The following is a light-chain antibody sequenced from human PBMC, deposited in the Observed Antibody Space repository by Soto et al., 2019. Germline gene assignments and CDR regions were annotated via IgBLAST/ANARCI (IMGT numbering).Light chain of an antibody. CDR2: DAS. Sequence: QSPSFLSASLGDRVTITCRASQGIGSYLAWYQQKPGKAPKLLIYDASSLESGVPSRFSGSGSGTEFTLTISSLQPDDFATYYCQQYNSYSRTFGQGTKVDIK. J-gene: IGKJ1*01. V-gene: IGKV1-9*01. CDR3: QQYNSYSRT. CDR1: QGIGSY.